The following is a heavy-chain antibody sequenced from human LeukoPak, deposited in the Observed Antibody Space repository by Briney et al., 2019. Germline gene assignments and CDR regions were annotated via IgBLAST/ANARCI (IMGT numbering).Heavy chain of an antibody. J-gene: IGHJ3*02. CDR1: GFTFSDHY. CDR2: TRNKANSYTT. Sequence: GGSLRLSCAASGFTFSDHYMDWVRQAPGKGLERVGRTRNKANSYTTEYAASVKGRFTISRDDSKNSLYLQMNSLKTEDTAVYYCAREAYNWNYGDAFDIWGQGTMVTVSS. V-gene: IGHV3-72*01. D-gene: IGHD1-7*01. CDR3: AREAYNWNYGDAFDI.